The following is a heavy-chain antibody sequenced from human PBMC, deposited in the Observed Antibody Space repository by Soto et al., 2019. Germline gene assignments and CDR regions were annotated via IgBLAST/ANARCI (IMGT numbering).Heavy chain of an antibody. CDR2: ISSSSSYI. Sequence: EVQLVESGGGLVKPGGSLRLSCAASGFTFSSYSMNWVRQAPGKGLEWVSSISSSSSYIYYADSVKGRFTISRDNAKNSLYLQMNSLRAEDTAVYYCAREVEDPVTVGYYYYYYGMDVWGQGTTVTVSS. CDR3: AREVEDPVTVGYYYYYYGMDV. J-gene: IGHJ6*02. D-gene: IGHD1-26*01. V-gene: IGHV3-21*01. CDR1: GFTFSSYS.